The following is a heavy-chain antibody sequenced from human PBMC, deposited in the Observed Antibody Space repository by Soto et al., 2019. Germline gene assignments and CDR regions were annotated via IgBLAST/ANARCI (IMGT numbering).Heavy chain of an antibody. V-gene: IGHV1-18*04. CDR1: VYSFTSYG. Sequence: QVQLVQSGAEVKKPGASVKVSCKASVYSFTSYGITWVRQAPGLGLEWMGWISPYNGNTNYAQKFHGRVTMTTDTSTTTAYMELRSLRSDDTAVYFCARTYDILTGYPDAFDMWGQGTMVTVSS. CDR2: ISPYNGNT. D-gene: IGHD3-9*01. J-gene: IGHJ3*02. CDR3: ARTYDILTGYPDAFDM.